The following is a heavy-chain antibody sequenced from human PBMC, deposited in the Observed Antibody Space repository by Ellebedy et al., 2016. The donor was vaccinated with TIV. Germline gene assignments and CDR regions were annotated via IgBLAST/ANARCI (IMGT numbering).Heavy chain of an antibody. D-gene: IGHD1-26*01. CDR3: ARLSWEKAYYFDY. CDR2: VYYSGNT. J-gene: IGHJ4*02. V-gene: IGHV4-39*01. Sequence: SETLSLXXTVSGGSISSGGYYWGWIRQPPGKGLEWIGSVYYSGNTYYNPSLKSRLTISVDTSQNQFSLRLNSMTAADTAVYYCARLSWEKAYYFDYWGQGTLVTVSS. CDR1: GGSISSGGYY.